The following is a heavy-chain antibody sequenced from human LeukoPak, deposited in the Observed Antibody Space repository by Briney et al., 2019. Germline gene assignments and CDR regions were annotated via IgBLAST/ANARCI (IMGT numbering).Heavy chain of an antibody. CDR1: GFTFSSYS. Sequence: GGSLRLSCEVSGFTFSSYSMNWVRQASGKGLEWVSYISSSSATIYYADSVKGRFTISRDNAKNSLFLQMNSLRAEDTAVYYCAKERREAARLNYFDYWGQGTLVTVSS. CDR2: ISSSSATI. CDR3: AKERREAARLNYFDY. J-gene: IGHJ4*02. D-gene: IGHD6-6*01. V-gene: IGHV3-48*01.